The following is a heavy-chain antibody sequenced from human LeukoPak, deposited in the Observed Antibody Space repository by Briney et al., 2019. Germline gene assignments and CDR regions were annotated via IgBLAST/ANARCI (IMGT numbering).Heavy chain of an antibody. CDR3: VRDYGDYARQYYYGMDV. D-gene: IGHD4-17*01. Sequence: SETLSRTCTVSGASISTRSNYWGWIRQPPGKGLEWIGSIYYSGSTYFNPSLQSRVTLSVDTSNSQFFLKLNSVTAADTAVYYCVRDYGDYARQYYYGMDVWGQGTTVTVSS. CDR2: IYYSGST. CDR1: GASISTRSNY. J-gene: IGHJ6*02. V-gene: IGHV4-39*01.